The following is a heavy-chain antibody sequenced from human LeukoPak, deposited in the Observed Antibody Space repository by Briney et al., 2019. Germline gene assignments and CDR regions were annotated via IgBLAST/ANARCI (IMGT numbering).Heavy chain of an antibody. J-gene: IGHJ4*02. CDR1: GFTFSSYS. CDR3: AKSALLWFGELSGAFDY. CDR2: ISSSSSYI. Sequence: GGSLRLSCAASGFTFSSYSMNWVRQAPGKGLEWVSSISSSSSYIYYADSVKGRFTISRDNAKNSLYLQMNSLRAEDTAVYYCAKSALLWFGELSGAFDYWGQGTLVTVSS. V-gene: IGHV3-21*04. D-gene: IGHD3-10*01.